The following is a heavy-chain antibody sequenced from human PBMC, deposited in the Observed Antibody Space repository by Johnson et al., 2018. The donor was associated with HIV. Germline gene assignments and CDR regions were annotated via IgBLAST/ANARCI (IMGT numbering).Heavy chain of an antibody. D-gene: IGHD6-13*01. J-gene: IGHJ3*02. CDR1: GFTFSDYA. CDR3: ARGLGAAAGAFDI. V-gene: IGHV3-30-3*01. Sequence: QVQLVESGGGVVQPGRSLTLSCIGSGFTFSDYAIHWVRQAPGKGLEWVAVISDDGSNKYYADSVKGRFTISRDNSKNTLYLQMNSLRAEDTAVYYCARGLGAAAGAFDIWGQGTMVTVSS. CDR2: ISDDGSNK.